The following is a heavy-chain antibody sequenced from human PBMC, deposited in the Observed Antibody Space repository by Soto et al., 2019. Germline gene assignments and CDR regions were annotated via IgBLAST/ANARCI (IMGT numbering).Heavy chain of an antibody. CDR1: GFTFSSYA. V-gene: IGHV3-30-3*02. CDR2: ISYDGSNK. CDR3: AKEWLRLGYIDY. Sequence: QVPLVESGGGVVQPGRSLRLSCAASGFTFSSYAMHWVRQAPGKGLEWVAVISYDGSNKYYADSVKGRFTISRDNSKNTLYLQMNSLRAEDTAVYYCAKEWLRLGYIDYWGQGTLVTVSS. J-gene: IGHJ4*02. D-gene: IGHD5-12*01.